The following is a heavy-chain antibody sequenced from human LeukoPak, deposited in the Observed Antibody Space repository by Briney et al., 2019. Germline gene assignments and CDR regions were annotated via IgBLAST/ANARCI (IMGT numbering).Heavy chain of an antibody. Sequence: GGSLRLSCAASGFDFSAYAMHWVRLTPGKGLEFVSAISKSGDDTSYGNDVKGRFTISRDNIKNTVDLEMGSLRVDDTGIYYCARIPEYWGQGTVVTVSS. CDR3: ARIPEY. CDR2: ISKSGDDT. V-gene: IGHV3-64*01. CDR1: GFDFSAYA. D-gene: IGHD2-2*01. J-gene: IGHJ1*01.